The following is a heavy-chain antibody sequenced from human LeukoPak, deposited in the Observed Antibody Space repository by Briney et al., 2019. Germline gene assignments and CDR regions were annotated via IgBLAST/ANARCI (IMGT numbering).Heavy chain of an antibody. CDR3: VRAAPRDCSPASCSLFDT. D-gene: IGHD2-2*01. V-gene: IGHV3-23*01. CDR1: GFTFTIYG. J-gene: IGHJ4*02. CDR2: IMIGGDGK. Sequence: GGSLRLSCAASGFTFTIYGMNWLRQAPGKGLEWVSTIMIGGDGKHYADSVKGRFTISRDRSESTLYLQMNGLRADDAAVYYCVRAAPRDCSPASCSLFDTWGQGTLATVSS.